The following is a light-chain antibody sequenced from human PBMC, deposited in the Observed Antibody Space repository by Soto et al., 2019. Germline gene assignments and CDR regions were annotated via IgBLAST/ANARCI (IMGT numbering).Light chain of an antibody. Sequence: DIQMTQSPSSLSASVGDRVTITCRASQGISNYLAWYQQKPGKVPKLLIYAASTLQSGVPSRFSGSGSGTDFNLNIRSLQPEDVATYFCPKYNSAPGFTFGPGTKVDIK. CDR3: PKYNSAPGFT. CDR2: AAS. V-gene: IGKV1-27*01. CDR1: QGISNY. J-gene: IGKJ3*01.